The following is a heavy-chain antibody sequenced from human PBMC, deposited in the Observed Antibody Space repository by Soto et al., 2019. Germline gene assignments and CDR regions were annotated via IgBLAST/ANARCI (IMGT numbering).Heavy chain of an antibody. V-gene: IGHV3-13*01. D-gene: IGHD2-15*01. CDR2: IGTAGDT. CDR1: GFTFSSYD. CDR3: ARALYCSGGSCYSAFDI. J-gene: IGHJ3*02. Sequence: GGSLRLSCAASGFTFSSYDMHWVRQATGKGLEWVSAIGTAGDTYYPGSVKGRFTISRENAKNSLYLQMNSLRAGDTAVYYCARALYCSGGSCYSAFDIWGQGTMVTVSS.